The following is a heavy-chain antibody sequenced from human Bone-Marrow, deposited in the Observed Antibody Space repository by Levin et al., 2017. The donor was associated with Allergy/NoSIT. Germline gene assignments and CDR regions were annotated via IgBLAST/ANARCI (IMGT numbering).Heavy chain of an antibody. CDR1: GGSVSSGSYY. CDR2: IYHSGST. CDR3: ARGSYFGGLSFDC. D-gene: IGHD4-23*01. V-gene: IGHV4-61*01. Sequence: AGGSLRLSCTVSGGSVSSGSYYWSWIRQPPGTGLEWIAYIYHSGSTKYNPSLKSRVTISLDTSRNQFSLRLTSLTAADTADYYCARGSYFGGLSFDCWGKGTLVTVSS. J-gene: IGHJ4*02.